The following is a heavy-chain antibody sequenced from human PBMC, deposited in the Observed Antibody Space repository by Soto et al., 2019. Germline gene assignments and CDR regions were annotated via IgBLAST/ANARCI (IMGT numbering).Heavy chain of an antibody. D-gene: IGHD3-16*01. V-gene: IGHV4-59*08. J-gene: IGHJ6*03. CDR1: GGSISGHY. CDR3: ARGPYYDLIWNYYYMDV. Sequence: QVQLQESGPGLVKPSETLSLSCSVSGGSISGHYWSWVRHTPGKGLEWIGYMYYSGSTNYNPSLKSRVTISVDTSKIHFSLRLTSVTAADTAVYYCARGPYYDLIWNYYYMDVWGKGTTVTVSS. CDR2: MYYSGST.